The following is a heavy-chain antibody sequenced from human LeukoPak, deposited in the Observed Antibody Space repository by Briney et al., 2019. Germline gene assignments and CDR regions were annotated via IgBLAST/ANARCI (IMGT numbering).Heavy chain of an antibody. CDR3: ARDLPTTVVTPGY. CDR2: ISTYNGNT. D-gene: IGHD4-23*01. CDR1: GYTFTSYG. V-gene: IGHV1-18*01. J-gene: IGHJ4*02. Sequence: ASVKVSCKASGYTFTSYGVSWVRQAPGQGLEWMGWISTYNGNTNYAQKLQGRVTMTTDTSTSTAYMELRSLRSDGTAVYYCARDLPTTVVTPGYWGQGTLVIVSS.